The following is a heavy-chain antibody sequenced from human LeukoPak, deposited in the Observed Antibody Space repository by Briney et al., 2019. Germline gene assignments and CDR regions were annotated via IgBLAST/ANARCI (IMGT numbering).Heavy chain of an antibody. CDR3: ARDPPYSSSWYSYMDV. CDR1: GGSISSGDYY. CDR2: IYTSGST. J-gene: IGHJ6*03. Sequence: PSQTLSLTCTVSGGSISSGDYYWSWIRQPAGKGLEWIGRIYTSGSTNYNPSLKSRVTISVDTSKNQFSPKVNSVTAADTAVYYCARDPPYSSSWYSYMDVWGKGTTVTVSS. V-gene: IGHV4-61*02. D-gene: IGHD6-13*01.